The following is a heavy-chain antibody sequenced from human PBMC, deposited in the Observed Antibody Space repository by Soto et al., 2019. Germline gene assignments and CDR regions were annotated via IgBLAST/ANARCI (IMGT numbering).Heavy chain of an antibody. Sequence: ASVKVSCKASGGTFSSCAISWVRQAPGQGLEWMGGIIPIFGTANYAQKFQGRVTITADESTSTAYMELSSLRSEDTAVYYCARWAQLADRGYFDYWGQGTLVTVSS. D-gene: IGHD6-6*01. CDR3: ARWAQLADRGYFDY. V-gene: IGHV1-69*13. CDR1: GGTFSSCA. J-gene: IGHJ4*02. CDR2: IIPIFGTA.